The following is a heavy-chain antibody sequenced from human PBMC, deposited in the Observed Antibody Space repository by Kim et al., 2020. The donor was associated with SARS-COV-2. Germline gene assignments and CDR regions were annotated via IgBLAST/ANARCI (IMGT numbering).Heavy chain of an antibody. V-gene: IGHV3-11*06. CDR3: ARDQWLDPYYYYYGMDV. D-gene: IGHD6-19*01. J-gene: IGHJ6*02. Sequence: KARFTISRDNAKNSLSLQMNSLRAEDTAVYYCARDQWLDPYYYYYGMDVWGLGTTVTVSS.